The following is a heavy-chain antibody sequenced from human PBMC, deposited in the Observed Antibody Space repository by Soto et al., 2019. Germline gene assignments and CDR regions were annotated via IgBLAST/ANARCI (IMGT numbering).Heavy chain of an antibody. D-gene: IGHD3-16*01. V-gene: IGHV1-18*01. Sequence: GSVKVSCMASGYTFTSYGVSWVRQAPGQGLEWMGWISTYNGNTNYAQNLQGRASMTTDTSTTTAYMELRSLTSDDTAVYYCARRLGSYYYGMDVWGQGTTVTVSS. CDR3: ARRLGSYYYGMDV. CDR2: ISTYNGNT. J-gene: IGHJ6*02. CDR1: GYTFTSYG.